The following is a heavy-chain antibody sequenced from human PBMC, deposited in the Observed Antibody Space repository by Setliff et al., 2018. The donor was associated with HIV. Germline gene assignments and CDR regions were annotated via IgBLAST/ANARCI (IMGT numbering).Heavy chain of an antibody. Sequence: GESLKISCQSSGYSFFSSWIAWVRQMPGKGLEWMGIIYPGDSDTRHSPSFQGQVTISADKSINTAYLQMDRLKSEDSAVYYCARTPGAWENYFDYWGQGTLVTVSS. CDR2: IYPGDSDT. D-gene: IGHD1-26*01. CDR3: ARTPGAWENYFDY. V-gene: IGHV5-51*01. CDR1: GYSFFSSW. J-gene: IGHJ4*02.